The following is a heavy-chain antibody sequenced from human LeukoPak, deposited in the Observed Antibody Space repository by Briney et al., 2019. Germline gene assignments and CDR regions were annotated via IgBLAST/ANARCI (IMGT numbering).Heavy chain of an antibody. V-gene: IGHV3-23*01. D-gene: IGHD5-18*01. CDR2: ISDSGGST. Sequence: WGSLCLSCAASGFTFPSYAMSWVRQAPGKGLNWVSAISDSGGSTYYADSVKGRFTISRDNSKNTLHLQMNSLRAEDTAVYYCAKRSDGYSGFDYWGQGTLVTLSS. J-gene: IGHJ4*02. CDR3: AKRSDGYSGFDY. CDR1: GFTFPSYA.